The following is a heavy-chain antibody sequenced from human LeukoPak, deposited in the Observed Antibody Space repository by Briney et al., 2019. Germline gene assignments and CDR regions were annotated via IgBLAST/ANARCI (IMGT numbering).Heavy chain of an antibody. J-gene: IGHJ4*02. CDR3: ARVHYDILTGYSYFDY. V-gene: IGHV1-18*01. CDR1: GYTFTSYG. CDR2: ISAYNDNT. D-gene: IGHD3-9*01. Sequence: ASVKVSCKSSGYTFTSYGIIWVRQAPGQGLEWMGWISAYNDNTNYAQKLQGRVTMTTDTSTSTAYMELRSLRSDDTAVYYCARVHYDILTGYSYFDYWGQGTLVTVSS.